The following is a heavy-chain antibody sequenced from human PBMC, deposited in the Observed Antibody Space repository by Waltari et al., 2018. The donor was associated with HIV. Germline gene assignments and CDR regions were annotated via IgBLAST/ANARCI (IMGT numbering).Heavy chain of an antibody. J-gene: IGHJ6*02. CDR2: IYYSGST. V-gene: IGHV4-31*03. D-gene: IGHD6-25*01. CDR1: GGSISSGGYY. CDR3: ARQRPLRGSSYYYYGMDV. Sequence: QVQLQESGPGLVQPSQTLSLTCTVSGGSISSGGYYWSWLRQPPGKGLEWIGYIYYSGSTYYNPSLKSRVTISGYTSKNQFSLKLSSVTAADTAVYYCARQRPLRGSSYYYYGMDVWGQGTTVTVSS.